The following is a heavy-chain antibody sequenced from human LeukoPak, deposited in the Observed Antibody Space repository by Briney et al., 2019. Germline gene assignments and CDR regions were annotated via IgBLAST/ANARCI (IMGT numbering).Heavy chain of an antibody. V-gene: IGHV3-74*01. J-gene: IGHJ4*02. D-gene: IGHD4-17*01. CDR3: TYSDHFDN. CDR1: GFTLSNYW. CDR2: GDGDGNNS. Sequence: GGSLRLSCAASGFTLSNYWMNWVPQAPGQGLVWVSRGDGDGNNSSYADSVKGRFTIYRDNAKNTLYLQMNSLTAEDTAVYYCTYSDHFDNWGQGTLVTVSS.